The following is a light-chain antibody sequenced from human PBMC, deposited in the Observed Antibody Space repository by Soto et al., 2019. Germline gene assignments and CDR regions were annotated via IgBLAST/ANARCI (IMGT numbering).Light chain of an antibody. Sequence: DLVMTQSPDSLAVSLGERATINCKSSQSVLYSSNNKNYLAWYQQKPRQPPKLLIYCASTRESGVPDRFSGSGSGTDFTLTISSLQAEDVAVYYCQQYYSTPLAFGQGTKVEIK. J-gene: IGKJ1*01. CDR1: QSVLYSSNNKNY. V-gene: IGKV4-1*01. CDR2: CAS. CDR3: QQYYSTPLA.